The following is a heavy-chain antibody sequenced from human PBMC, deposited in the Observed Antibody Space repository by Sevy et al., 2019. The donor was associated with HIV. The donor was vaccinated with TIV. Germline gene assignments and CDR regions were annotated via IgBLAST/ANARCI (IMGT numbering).Heavy chain of an antibody. V-gene: IGHV4-59*01. CDR1: GDSISGYY. D-gene: IGHD2-15*01. Sequence: SEILSLTCTVSGDSISGYYWSWIRQPPGKGLEWIGYVYYSGRTNYNPSLRSRVTISQDTSKNQISLKLNSVTAADTAVYYCARAYSDYYYAMDVWGQGTTVTVSS. J-gene: IGHJ6*02. CDR2: VYYSGRT. CDR3: ARAYSDYYYAMDV.